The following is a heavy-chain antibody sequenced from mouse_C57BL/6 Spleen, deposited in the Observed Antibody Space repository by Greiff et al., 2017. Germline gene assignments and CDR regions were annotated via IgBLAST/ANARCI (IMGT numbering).Heavy chain of an antibody. Sequence: EVQLQQSGPELVKPGASVKISCKASGYTFTDYYMNWVKQSHGKSLEWIGDINPNNGGTSYNQKFKGKATLTVDKSSSTAYMELRSLTSEDSAVYYCARRSSPIYAMDYWGQGTSVTVSS. CDR2: INPNNGGT. J-gene: IGHJ4*01. CDR3: ARRSSPIYAMDY. CDR1: GYTFTDYY. V-gene: IGHV1-26*01. D-gene: IGHD1-1*01.